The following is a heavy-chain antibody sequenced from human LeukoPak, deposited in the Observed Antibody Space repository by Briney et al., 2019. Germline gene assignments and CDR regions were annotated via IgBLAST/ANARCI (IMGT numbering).Heavy chain of an antibody. CDR3: AGMGGTYYDILTGYYKDYYYYMDV. CDR1: GFTFSAYG. D-gene: IGHD3-9*01. J-gene: IGHJ6*03. V-gene: IGHV3-30*02. Sequence: GGSLRLSCAASGFTFSAYGMHWVRQAPGKGLEWVAVIWFDGSNKYYADSVKGRFTISRDNSKNTLYLQMNSLRAEDTAVYYCAGMGGTYYDILTGYYKDYYYYMDVWGKGTTVTVSS. CDR2: IWFDGSNK.